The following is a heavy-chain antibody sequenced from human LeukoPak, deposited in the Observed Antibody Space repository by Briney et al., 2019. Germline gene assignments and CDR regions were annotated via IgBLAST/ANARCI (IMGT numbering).Heavy chain of an antibody. CDR2: IIPVFGTT. J-gene: IGHJ4*02. CDR1: GGPFSRHA. V-gene: IGHV1-69*13. Sequence: ASVKVSCKTSGGPFSRHAFSWVRQAPGQGLEWMGRIIPVFGTTNYAQKFQGRVTISADESTNTAYMDLSSLRSEDTAVYYCARGPGDFYDTSGYYYVPDYWGQGTLVTVSS. CDR3: ARGPGDFYDTSGYYYVPDY. D-gene: IGHD3-22*01.